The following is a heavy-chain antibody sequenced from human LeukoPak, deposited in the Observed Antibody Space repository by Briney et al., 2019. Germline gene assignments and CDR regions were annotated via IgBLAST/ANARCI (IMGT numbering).Heavy chain of an antibody. Sequence: ASVKVSCKASGYTFTSYDINWVRQATGQGLEWVGWMNPNSGNTGYAQKFQGRVTMTRNTSISTAYMELSSLRSEDTAVYYCARVRKKQWLVPEGFDYWGQGTLVTVSS. J-gene: IGHJ4*02. V-gene: IGHV1-8*01. D-gene: IGHD6-19*01. CDR1: GYTFTSYD. CDR2: MNPNSGNT. CDR3: ARVRKKQWLVPEGFDY.